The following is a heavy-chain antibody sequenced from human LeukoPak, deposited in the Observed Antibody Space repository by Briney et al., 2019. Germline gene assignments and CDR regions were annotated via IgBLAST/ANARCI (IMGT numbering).Heavy chain of an antibody. CDR2: IKKDGSET. Sequence: QPGGSLRLSCAASGFTFSTSWMSWVRQVPGKGLERVANIKKDGSETYYVDSVKGRFTISRDNAKNSLYLQMNSLRAEDTAMYYCARGRYSGTTYYFDYWGQGTLVTVSS. CDR1: GFTFSTSW. V-gene: IGHV3-7*03. J-gene: IGHJ4*02. CDR3: ARGRYSGTTYYFDY. D-gene: IGHD5-12*01.